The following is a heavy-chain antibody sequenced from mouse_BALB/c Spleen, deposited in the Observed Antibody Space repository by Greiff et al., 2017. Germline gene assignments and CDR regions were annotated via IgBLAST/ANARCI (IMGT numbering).Heavy chain of an antibody. CDR1: GYTFSSYW. J-gene: IGHJ1*01. CDR2: ILPGSGST. CDR3: ARDGYEGFFDV. Sequence: VQLQESGAELMKPGASVKISCKATGYTFSSYWIEWVKQRPGHGLEWIGEILPGSGSTNYNEKFKGKATFTADTSSNTAYMQLSSLTSEDSAVYYCARDGYEGFFDVWGAGTTVTVSS. V-gene: IGHV1-9*01. D-gene: IGHD2-2*01.